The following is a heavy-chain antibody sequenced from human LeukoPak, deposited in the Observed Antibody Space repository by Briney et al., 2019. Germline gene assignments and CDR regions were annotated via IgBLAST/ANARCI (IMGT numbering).Heavy chain of an antibody. D-gene: IGHD2-2*01. CDR2: IYYSGST. V-gene: IGHV4-59*01. J-gene: IGHJ6*03. CDR1: GGSISSYY. CDR3: ARVRKYCSSTSCQREYYMDV. Sequence: SEALSLTCTVSGGSISSYYWSWIRQPPGKGLEWIGYIYYSGSTNYNPSLKSRVTISVDTSKNQFSLKLSSVTAADTAVYYCARVRKYCSSTSCQREYYMDVWGKGTTVTVSS.